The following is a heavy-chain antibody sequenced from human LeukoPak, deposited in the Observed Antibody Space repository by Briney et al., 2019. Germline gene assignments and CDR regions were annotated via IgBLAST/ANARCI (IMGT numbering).Heavy chain of an antibody. J-gene: IGHJ6*02. CDR3: ARVSQRITIFGVVNSDYYYYGMDV. D-gene: IGHD3-3*01. V-gene: IGHV1-18*01. CDR1: GYTFTSYG. CDR2: ISAYNGNT. Sequence: ASVTVSCKASGYTFTSYGISWVRQAPGQGLEWMGWISAYNGNTNYAQKLQGRVTMTTDTSTSTAYMELRSLRSDDTAVYYCARVSQRITIFGVVNSDYYYYGMDVWGQGTTVTVSS.